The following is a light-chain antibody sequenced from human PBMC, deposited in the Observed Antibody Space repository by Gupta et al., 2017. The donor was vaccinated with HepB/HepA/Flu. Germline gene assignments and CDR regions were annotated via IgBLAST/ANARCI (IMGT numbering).Light chain of an antibody. Sequence: DTVMTQSPDSLAVSLGARATINCKSSQSLLYSANNKNYLTWYQQKPGQPPKLLIYWASTRESGVPDRFSGSGSGTDFTLTISNLQAEDVAVYYCQQYYTTPLTFGGGTKVEIK. J-gene: IGKJ4*01. CDR3: QQYYTTPLT. CDR2: WAS. CDR1: QSLLYSANNKNY. V-gene: IGKV4-1*01.